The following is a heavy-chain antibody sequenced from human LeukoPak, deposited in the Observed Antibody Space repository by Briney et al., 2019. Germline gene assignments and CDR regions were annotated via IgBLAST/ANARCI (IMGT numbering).Heavy chain of an antibody. J-gene: IGHJ4*02. Sequence: GGSLRLSCAASGFTFSTYGMYWVRQAPGKGLEYVSSISSNGNTYYANSVKGRFTISRDNPKNTLYLQMNSLRAEDTAVYYCARDQERWLGVLDYWGQGTLVTVSS. CDR2: ISSNGNT. V-gene: IGHV3-64*01. D-gene: IGHD5-24*01. CDR3: ARDQERWLGVLDY. CDR1: GFTFSTYG.